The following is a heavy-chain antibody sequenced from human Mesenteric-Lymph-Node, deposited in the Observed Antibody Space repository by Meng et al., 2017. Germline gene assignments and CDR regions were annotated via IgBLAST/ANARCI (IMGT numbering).Heavy chain of an antibody. V-gene: IGHV3-33*01. CDR2: IWYDGSNK. D-gene: IGHD6-19*01. CDR1: GFTFSSYG. Sequence: GESLKISCAASGFTFSSYGMHWVRQAPGKGLEWVAVIWYDGSNKYYADSVKGRFTISRDNSKNTLYLQMNSLRAEDTAVYYCAREPYSSGWYWFDPWGQGTLVTVSS. J-gene: IGHJ5*02. CDR3: AREPYSSGWYWFDP.